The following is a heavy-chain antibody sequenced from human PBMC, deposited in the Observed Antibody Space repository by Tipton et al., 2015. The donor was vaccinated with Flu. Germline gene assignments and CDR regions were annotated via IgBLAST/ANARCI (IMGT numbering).Heavy chain of an antibody. J-gene: IGHJ4*02. CDR1: GFTFDDYA. CDR3: ATLTGDDY. V-gene: IGHV3-43D*04. D-gene: IGHD7-27*01. Sequence: SLRLSCAASGFTFDDYAMHWVRQAPGKGLEWVSLISWDGGSTYYADSVRGRFTISRDNTKKSLYLQLNSLRAEDTANYYCATLTGDDYWGQGIMVTVSS. CDR2: ISWDGGST.